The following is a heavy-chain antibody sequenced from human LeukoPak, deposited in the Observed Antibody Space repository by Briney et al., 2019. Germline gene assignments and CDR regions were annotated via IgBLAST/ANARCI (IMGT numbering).Heavy chain of an antibody. D-gene: IGHD4-11*01. J-gene: IGHJ6*02. V-gene: IGHV1-18*01. CDR2: INSNNGNT. CDR1: GYTFTSYG. CDR3: ARDFAVTTQKYYYYYGMDV. Sequence: ASVKVSCKASGYTFTSYGISWVRQAPGQGLEWMGWINSNNGNTNYERKFQGRVTMTTDTSTSTAYMELRSLRSDDTAVYYCARDFAVTTQKYYYYYGMDVWGQGTTVTVSS.